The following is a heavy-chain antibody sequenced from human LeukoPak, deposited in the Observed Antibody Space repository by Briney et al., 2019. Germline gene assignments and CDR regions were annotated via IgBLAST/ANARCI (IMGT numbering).Heavy chain of an antibody. CDR3: ARQESSSWYWFDY. CDR1: GYSFTSYW. V-gene: IGHV5-10-1*01. J-gene: IGHJ4*02. D-gene: IGHD6-13*01. Sequence: GESLKISCKGSGYSFTSYWISWVRQMPGKGLEWMVRIDPSDSYTNYSPSFQGHVTISADKSISTAYLQWSSLKASDTAMYYCARQESSSWYWFDYWGQGTLVTVSS. CDR2: IDPSDSYT.